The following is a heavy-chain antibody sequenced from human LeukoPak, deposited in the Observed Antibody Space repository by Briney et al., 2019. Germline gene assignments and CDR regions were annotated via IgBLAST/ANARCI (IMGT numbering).Heavy chain of an antibody. V-gene: IGHV3-74*01. D-gene: IGHD3-10*01. CDR1: GFTFTRYW. CDR2: INTDGSST. J-gene: IGHJ6*02. CDR3: AKDRGLGSYYNLDVMDV. Sequence: GGSLRLSCAASGFTFTRYWMHWVRQAPGKGLVWVSRINTDGSSTAYADSVKGRFTISRDNSKNTLYLQLNSLRPEDTAVYYCAKDRGLGSYYNLDVMDVWGQGTTVTVSS.